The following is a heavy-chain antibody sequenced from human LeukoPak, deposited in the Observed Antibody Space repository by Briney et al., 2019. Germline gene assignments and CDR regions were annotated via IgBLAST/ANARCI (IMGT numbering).Heavy chain of an antibody. CDR3: AREQRNSYGYYFDS. D-gene: IGHD5-18*01. CDR2: IYHSGST. CDR1: GGSISSTNW. V-gene: IGHV4-4*02. J-gene: IGHJ4*02. Sequence: SGTLSLTCAVSGGSISSTNWWSWVRQPPGKGLEWIGEIYHSGSTNYNPSLKSRVTISVDKSKNQFSPRLSSVTAADTAVYYCAREQRNSYGYYFDSWGQGTLVTVSS.